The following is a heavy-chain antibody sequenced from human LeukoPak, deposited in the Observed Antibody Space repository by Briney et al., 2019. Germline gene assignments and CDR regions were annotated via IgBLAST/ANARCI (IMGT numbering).Heavy chain of an antibody. Sequence: ASVKVSCKASGYTFTSYYMHWVRQAPGQGLEWMEIINPSGGSTSYAQKFQGRVTMTRDTSTSTVYMELSSLRSEDTAVYYCAREGGYYDILTGYYYAFDIWGQGTMVTVSS. V-gene: IGHV1-46*01. J-gene: IGHJ3*02. CDR1: GYTFTSYY. CDR2: INPSGGST. CDR3: AREGGYYDILTGYYYAFDI. D-gene: IGHD3-9*01.